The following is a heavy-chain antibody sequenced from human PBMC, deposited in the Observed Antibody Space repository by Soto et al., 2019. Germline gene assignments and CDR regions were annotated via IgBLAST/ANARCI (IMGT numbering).Heavy chain of an antibody. V-gene: IGHV3-30*18. CDR2: ISYDGSNK. D-gene: IGHD3-3*01. CDR1: GFTFSDYA. CDR3: AKDPQNTLFWSGYYTSEYYYYGMDV. Sequence: GGSLRLSCVASGFTFSDYAMSWVRQAPGKGLEWVAVISYDGSNKYYADSVKGRFTISRDNSKNTLYLQMNSLRAEDTAVYYCAKDPQNTLFWSGYYTSEYYYYGMDVWGQGTTVTVSS. J-gene: IGHJ6*02.